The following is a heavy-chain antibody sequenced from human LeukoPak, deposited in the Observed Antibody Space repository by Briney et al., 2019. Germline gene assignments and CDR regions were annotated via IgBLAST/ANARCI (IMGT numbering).Heavy chain of an antibody. CDR3: AKDGDAAAGTLTYYYGMDV. D-gene: IGHD6-13*01. J-gene: IGHJ6*02. Sequence: GGSLRLSCAASGFTFSSYGMHWVRQAPGKGLEWVAVIWYDGSNKYYADSVKGRFTISRDNSKNTLYLQMNSLRAEDTAVYYCAKDGDAAAGTLTYYYGMDVWGQGTTVTVSS. CDR1: GFTFSSYG. V-gene: IGHV3-33*06. CDR2: IWYDGSNK.